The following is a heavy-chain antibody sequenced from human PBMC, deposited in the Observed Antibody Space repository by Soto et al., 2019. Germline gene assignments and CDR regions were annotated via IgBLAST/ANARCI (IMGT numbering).Heavy chain of an antibody. CDR2: IYYSGST. CDR1: GGSISSYY. V-gene: IGHV4-59*12. CDR3: DRDYGGNSGNWFDP. Sequence: SETLSLTCTVSGGSISSYYWSWIRQPPGKGLEWIGYIYYSGSTYYNPSLKSRVTISVDTSKNQFSLKLSSVTAADTAVYYCDRDYGGNSGNWFDPWGQGTLVTVSS. D-gene: IGHD4-17*01. J-gene: IGHJ5*02.